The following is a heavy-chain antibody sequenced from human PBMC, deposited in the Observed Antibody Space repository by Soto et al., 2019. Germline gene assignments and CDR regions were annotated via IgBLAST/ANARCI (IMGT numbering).Heavy chain of an antibody. Sequence: SETLSLTCTVSGGSISIYYWSWIRQPAGKGLEWIGRIYTSGSTNYNPSLKSRVTMSVDTSKNQFSLKLSSVTAADTAVYYCARVFIRSVYSSSRGGFFDYWGQGTLVTVSS. J-gene: IGHJ4*02. CDR2: IYTSGST. CDR3: ARVFIRSVYSSSRGGFFDY. CDR1: GGSISIYY. D-gene: IGHD6-13*01. V-gene: IGHV4-4*07.